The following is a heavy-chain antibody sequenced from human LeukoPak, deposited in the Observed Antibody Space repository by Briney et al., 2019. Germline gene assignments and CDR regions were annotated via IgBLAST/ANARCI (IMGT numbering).Heavy chain of an antibody. CDR1: GFTFSSYD. CDR3: ARGSRYSSSIPDY. D-gene: IGHD6-6*01. CDR2: IGTAGDT. J-gene: IGHJ4*02. Sequence: GGSLRLSCAASGFTFSSYDMHWVRQATGKGLEWVSAIGTAGDTYYPGSVKGRFTISRENAKNSSYLQMNSLRAGDTAVYYCARGSRYSSSIPDYWGQGTLVTVSS. V-gene: IGHV3-13*01.